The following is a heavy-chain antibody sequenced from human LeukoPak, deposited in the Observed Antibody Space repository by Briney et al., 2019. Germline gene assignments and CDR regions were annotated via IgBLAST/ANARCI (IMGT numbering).Heavy chain of an antibody. CDR1: GYTFTGYY. CDR2: INPNSGGT. Sequence: ASVKVSCKASGYTFTGYYMHWVRQAPGQGLEWMGRINPNSGGTNYAQKFQGRVTMTRDTSISTAYMELSRLRSDDTAVYYCARAGIVVVPAAMLNYGGQGTLVTVSS. D-gene: IGHD2-2*01. V-gene: IGHV1-2*06. J-gene: IGHJ4*02. CDR3: ARAGIVVVPAAMLNY.